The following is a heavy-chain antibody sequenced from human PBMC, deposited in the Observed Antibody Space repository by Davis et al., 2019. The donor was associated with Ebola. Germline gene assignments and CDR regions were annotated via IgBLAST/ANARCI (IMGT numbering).Heavy chain of an antibody. CDR3: ARSPINDFLSAFDI. V-gene: IGHV4-59*01. CDR2: IYYSGST. Sequence: SETLSLTCTVSGGSISSYYWSWIRQPPGKGLEWIGYIYYSGSTNYNPSLKSRVTISVDTSKNQFSLKLSSVTAADTAVYYCARSPINDFLSAFDIWGQGTMVTVSS. CDR1: GGSISSYY. J-gene: IGHJ3*02. D-gene: IGHD3-3*01.